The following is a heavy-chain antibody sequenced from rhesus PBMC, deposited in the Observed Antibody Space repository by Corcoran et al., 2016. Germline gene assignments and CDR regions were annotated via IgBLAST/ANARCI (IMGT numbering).Heavy chain of an antibody. Sequence: QLQLQESGPGLVKPSETLSVTCAVSGGSISSSYWSCIRQAPGKGLEWIGYIYGSGSSTNYNPSLKSRVTLSVYTSKNQLSLKLSSVTTADTAVYYCARDLAAAGTFDFWGQGLRVTVSS. V-gene: IGHV4-169*02. CDR3: ARDLAAAGTFDF. D-gene: IGHD6-25*01. CDR2: IYGSGSST. J-gene: IGHJ3*01. CDR1: GGSISSSY.